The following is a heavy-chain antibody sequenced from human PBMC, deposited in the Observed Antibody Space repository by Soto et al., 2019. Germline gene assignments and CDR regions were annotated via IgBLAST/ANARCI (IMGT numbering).Heavy chain of an antibody. CDR3: ARTSLGYYDGSGSRVDY. Sequence: QVQLVQSGAEVKKPGASVKVSCKASGYTFTSYGISWVRQAPGQGLEWMGWISAYNGNTNYAQKLQGRVTMTTDTSTSTAYMELRSLRSDDTAVYYCARTSLGYYDGSGSRVDYWGQGTLVTVSS. V-gene: IGHV1-18*01. J-gene: IGHJ4*02. CDR1: GYTFTSYG. CDR2: ISAYNGNT. D-gene: IGHD3-22*01.